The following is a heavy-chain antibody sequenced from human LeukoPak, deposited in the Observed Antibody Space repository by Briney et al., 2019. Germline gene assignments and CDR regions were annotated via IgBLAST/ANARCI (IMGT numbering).Heavy chain of an antibody. Sequence: NPGGSLRLSCAASGFTFSSYTMNWVRQAPGKGLEWVSSISDSSSHIYYADSVKGRFTISRDNAKNSLYLQMNSLRAKDTAVYYCARDDDIVVGFDYWGQGTLVTVSS. CDR2: ISDSSSHI. D-gene: IGHD2-2*01. CDR1: GFTFSSYT. J-gene: IGHJ4*02. CDR3: ARDDDIVVGFDY. V-gene: IGHV3-21*01.